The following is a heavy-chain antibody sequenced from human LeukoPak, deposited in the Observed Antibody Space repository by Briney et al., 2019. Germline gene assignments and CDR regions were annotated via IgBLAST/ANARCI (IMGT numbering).Heavy chain of an antibody. Sequence: SETLSLTCTVSGGSISSSSYYWGWIRQPPGKGLEWIGSIYYSGSTYYNPSLKSRVIISVDTSKNQFSLKLSSVTAADTAVYYCARDSVVEYYMDVWGKGTTVTVSS. CDR2: IYYSGST. CDR3: ARDSVVEYYMDV. V-gene: IGHV4-39*07. D-gene: IGHD2-15*01. CDR1: GGSISSSSYY. J-gene: IGHJ6*03.